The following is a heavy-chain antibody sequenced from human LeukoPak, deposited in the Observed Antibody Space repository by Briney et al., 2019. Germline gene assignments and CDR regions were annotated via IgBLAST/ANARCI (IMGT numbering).Heavy chain of an antibody. CDR2: IIPIFGTA. CDR3: ARESGGGYCTNGVCYTGFDP. D-gene: IGHD2-8*01. CDR1: GGTFSSYA. V-gene: IGHV1-69*01. Sequence: ASVKVSCKASGGTFSSYAISWVRQAPGQGLEWMGGIIPIFGTANYAQKFQGRVTITAGESTSTAYMELSSLRSEDTAVYYCARESGGGYCTNGVCYTGFDPWGQGTLVTVSS. J-gene: IGHJ5*02.